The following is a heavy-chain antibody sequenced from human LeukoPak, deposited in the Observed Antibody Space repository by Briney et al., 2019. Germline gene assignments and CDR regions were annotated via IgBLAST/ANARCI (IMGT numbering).Heavy chain of an antibody. Sequence: GESLKISCKGSGYSFTSYWIGWVRQMPGKGLEWMGIMYPGDSDTRYSPSFQGQVTISADKSISTAYLQWSSLKASDTAMYYCARRKSHRRFLEWSDAFDIWGQGTMVTVSS. V-gene: IGHV5-51*01. CDR2: MYPGDSDT. D-gene: IGHD3-3*01. J-gene: IGHJ3*02. CDR3: ARRKSHRRFLEWSDAFDI. CDR1: GYSFTSYW.